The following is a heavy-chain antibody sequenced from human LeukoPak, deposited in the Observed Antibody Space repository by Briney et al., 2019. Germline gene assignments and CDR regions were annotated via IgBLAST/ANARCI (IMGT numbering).Heavy chain of an antibody. CDR1: GYTFTSYD. D-gene: IGHD3-10*01. CDR2: MNPNSGNT. Sequence: GASVKVSCKASGYTFTSYDINWVRQATGQGLEWMGWMNPNSGNTGYAQKFQGRVTMTRNTSISTAYMELSSLRSEDTAVYYCAREGSGSYYNEISFDYWGQGTLVTVSS. V-gene: IGHV1-8*01. CDR3: AREGSGSYYNEISFDY. J-gene: IGHJ4*02.